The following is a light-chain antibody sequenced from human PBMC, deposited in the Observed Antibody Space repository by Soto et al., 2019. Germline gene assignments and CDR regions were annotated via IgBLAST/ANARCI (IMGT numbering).Light chain of an antibody. J-gene: IGKJ2*01. CDR3: QQYYSTPKYT. V-gene: IGKV4-1*01. Sequence: DIVMTQSPDSLAVSLGERATINCKSSQSVLYSSNNKNYLAWYQQKPGQPPKLLIYWASTRESGVPDRFSGSGSGTDFTLTISSLQAEDVAVYYCQQYYSTPKYTCGQGTKLEIK. CDR2: WAS. CDR1: QSVLYSSNNKNY.